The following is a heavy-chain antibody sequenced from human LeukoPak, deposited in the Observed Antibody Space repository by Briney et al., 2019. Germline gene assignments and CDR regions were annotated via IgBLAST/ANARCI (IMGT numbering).Heavy chain of an antibody. V-gene: IGHV1-3*03. Sequence: ASVKVSCKASGYTFTSYAMNWVRQAPGQRLEWMGWINAGNGNTKYSQEFQGRVTITRDTSASTAYMELSSLRSEDMAVYYCARGGSFWSGYYYYFDYWGQGTLVTVSS. J-gene: IGHJ4*02. CDR2: INAGNGNT. CDR3: ARGGSFWSGYYYYFDY. CDR1: GYTFTSYA. D-gene: IGHD3-3*01.